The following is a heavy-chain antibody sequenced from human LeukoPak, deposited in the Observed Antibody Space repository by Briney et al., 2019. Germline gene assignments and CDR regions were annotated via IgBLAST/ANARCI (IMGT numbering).Heavy chain of an antibody. Sequence: KPSETLPLTCTVSGGSISSYYWSWIRQPPGKGLEWIGYIYYSGSTNYNPSLKSRVTISVDTSKNQFSLKLSSVTAADTAVYYCARARGGEYSGYEVWFDPWGQGTLVTVSS. V-gene: IGHV4-59*01. J-gene: IGHJ5*02. D-gene: IGHD5-12*01. CDR1: GGSISSYY. CDR3: ARARGGEYSGYEVWFDP. CDR2: IYYSGST.